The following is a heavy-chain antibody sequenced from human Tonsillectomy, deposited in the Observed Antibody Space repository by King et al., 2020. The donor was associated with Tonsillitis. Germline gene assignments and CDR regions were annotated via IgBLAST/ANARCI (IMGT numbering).Heavy chain of an antibody. CDR1: GFTFSSYA. J-gene: IGHJ4*02. V-gene: IGHV3-30-3*01. D-gene: IGHD6-13*01. CDR3: ARERWSAFDY. Sequence: QVQLVESGGGVVQPGRSLRLSCAASGFTFSSYAMHWVRQAPGKGLEWVAVISYDGSNKYYADSVKGRFTISRDNSKNTLYLQMNSLRAEDTAVYYCARERWSAFDYWGQGTLVTVSS. CDR2: ISYDGSNK.